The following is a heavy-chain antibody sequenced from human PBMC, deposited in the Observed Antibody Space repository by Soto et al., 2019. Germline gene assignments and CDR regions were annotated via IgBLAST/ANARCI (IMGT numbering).Heavy chain of an antibody. CDR2: IYYSGTT. V-gene: IGHV4-39*01. CDR3: AILHVYGISSSGDGHDAMDG. Sequence: SETLSLTCTVSSASISSSSYTWGWIRQPPGKGLEWIGSIYYSGTTYYNPSLNSRVTVSVDTSKNQFSLKVTSVTAADTAVYYCAILHVYGISSSGDGHDAMDGWDRGNTVTVSS. CDR1: SASISSSSYT. J-gene: IGHJ6*02. D-gene: IGHD6-19*01.